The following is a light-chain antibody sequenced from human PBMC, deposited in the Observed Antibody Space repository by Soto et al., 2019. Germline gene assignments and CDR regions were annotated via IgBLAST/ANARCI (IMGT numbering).Light chain of an antibody. CDR2: EDT. V-gene: IGLV2-23*01. J-gene: IGLJ3*02. Sequence: QPASVSGSPGQSITISCTGTSSDVGTYNLVSWYQHHPDKAPKLLLYEDTKRPTGISNRFSGSKSGNTASLTVSGLQPEDEATYYCCSYVGRGTLVFGGGTKLTVL. CDR1: SSDVGTYNL. CDR3: CSYVGRGTLV.